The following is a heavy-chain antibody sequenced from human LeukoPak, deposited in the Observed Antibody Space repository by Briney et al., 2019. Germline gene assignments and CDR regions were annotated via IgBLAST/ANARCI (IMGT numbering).Heavy chain of an antibody. V-gene: IGHV4-59*01. J-gene: IGHJ4*02. CDR1: GGSISSYY. CDR2: IYYSGST. D-gene: IGHD1-7*01. Sequence: SETLSLTCTVSGGSISSYYWSWIRQPPGKGLEWIGYIYYSGSTNYNPSLKSRVTISLDTSKSQFSLKLSSVTAADTAVYYCARDVTGTSDYWGQGALVTVSS. CDR3: ARDVTGTSDY.